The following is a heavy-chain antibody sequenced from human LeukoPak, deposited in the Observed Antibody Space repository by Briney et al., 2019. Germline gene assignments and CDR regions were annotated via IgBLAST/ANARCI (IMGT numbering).Heavy chain of an antibody. J-gene: IGHJ3*02. V-gene: IGHV4-4*02. CDR2: IYYTGST. CDR3: ARTILDYGGNPGSFDI. Sequence: PSETLSLTCAVSGGSISSSNRWSWVRQPPGKGLEWIGYIYYTGSTYYNPSLKSRVTISVDTSKNQFSLRVNSVTAADTAVYYCARTILDYGGNPGSFDIWGQGTMVTVSS. CDR1: GGSISSSNR. D-gene: IGHD4-23*01.